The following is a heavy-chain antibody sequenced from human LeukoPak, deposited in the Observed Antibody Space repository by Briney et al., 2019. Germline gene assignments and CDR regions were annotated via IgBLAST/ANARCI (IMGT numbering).Heavy chain of an antibody. D-gene: IGHD3-22*01. J-gene: IGHJ5*02. CDR1: GFTFDDYT. CDR3: ARDPLRYYDSVGRFDP. V-gene: IGHV3-43*01. Sequence: GGSLRLSCAASGFTFDDYTMHWVRHAPGKGLEWVSLISWDGGSTYYADSVKGRFTISRDNAKNSLYLQMNSLRAEDTAVYYCARDPLRYYDSVGRFDPWGQGTLVTVSS. CDR2: ISWDGGST.